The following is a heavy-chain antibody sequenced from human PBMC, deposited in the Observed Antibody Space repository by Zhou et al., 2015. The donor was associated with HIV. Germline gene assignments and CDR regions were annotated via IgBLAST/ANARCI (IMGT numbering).Heavy chain of an antibody. CDR2: MNPNSGNT. CDR3: ARKYYDFWSGYHVWAFDI. J-gene: IGHJ3*02. V-gene: IGHV1-8*01. Sequence: QVQLVQSGAEVKKPGASVKVSCKASGYTFTSYDINWVRQATGQGLEWMGWMNPNSGNTGYAQKFQGRVTMTRNTSISTAYMELSSLRSEDTAVYYCARKYYDFWSGYHVWAFDIWGQGTMVTVSS. D-gene: IGHD3-3*01. CDR1: GYTFTSYD.